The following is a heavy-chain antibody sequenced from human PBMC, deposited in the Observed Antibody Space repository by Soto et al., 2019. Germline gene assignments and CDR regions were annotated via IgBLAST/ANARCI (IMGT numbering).Heavy chain of an antibody. Sequence: SETLSLTCTVSGDSITDSTYYWGWIRQPPGKGLEWIGNIYFTGSTYYNPSLKSRLTISVDMSKNQFSLKLETVSAADTAIYYCARQIRSSDWSFGYWGQGTLVTVSS. CDR2: IYFTGST. CDR3: ARQIRSSDWSFGY. CDR1: GDSITDSTYY. V-gene: IGHV4-39*01. J-gene: IGHJ4*02. D-gene: IGHD6-19*01.